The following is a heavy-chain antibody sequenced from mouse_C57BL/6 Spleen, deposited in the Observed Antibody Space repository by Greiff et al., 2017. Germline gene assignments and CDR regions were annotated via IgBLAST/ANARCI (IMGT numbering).Heavy chain of an antibody. CDR1: GFSLTSYA. Sequence: VKLVESGPGLVAPSQSLSITCTVSGFSLTSYAISWVRQPPGKGLEWLGVIWTGGGTNYNSALKSRLSISKDNSKSQVFLKMNSLQTDDTARYYCARNSHYYSNPLDYWGQGTTLTVSS. CDR3: ARNSHYYSNPLDY. CDR2: IWTGGGT. V-gene: IGHV2-9-1*01. J-gene: IGHJ2*01. D-gene: IGHD2-5*01.